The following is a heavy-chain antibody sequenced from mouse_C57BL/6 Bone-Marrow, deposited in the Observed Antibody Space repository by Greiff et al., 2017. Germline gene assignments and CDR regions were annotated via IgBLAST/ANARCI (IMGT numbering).Heavy chain of an antibody. CDR2: ISYDGSN. V-gene: IGHV3-6*01. Sequence: EVKLMASGPGLVKPSQSLSLTCSVTGYSITSGYSWNWIRQFPGNKLEWMGYISYDGSNNYNPSLKNRISITRDTSKNQFFLKLNSVTTEDTDTYYCARGGIDYYGSSFYFDYWGQGTTLTVSS. D-gene: IGHD1-1*01. CDR1: GYSITSGYS. CDR3: ARGGIDYYGSSFYFDY. J-gene: IGHJ2*01.